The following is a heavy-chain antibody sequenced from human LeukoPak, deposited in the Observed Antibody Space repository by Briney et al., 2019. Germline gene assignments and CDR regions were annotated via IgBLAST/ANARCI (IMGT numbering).Heavy chain of an antibody. CDR2: IYYSGST. J-gene: IGHJ6*02. V-gene: IGHV4-59*08. D-gene: IGHD3-3*01. CDR1: GGSFSGYY. Sequence: SETLSLTCAVYGGSFSGYYWSWIRQPPGKGLEWIGYIYYSGSTTYTPSLKSRVTISLDTSKNQFSLKLSSVTAADTAVYYCARFKYDFWSGSRSYYFYGMDVWGQGTTVTVSS. CDR3: ARFKYDFWSGSRSYYFYGMDV.